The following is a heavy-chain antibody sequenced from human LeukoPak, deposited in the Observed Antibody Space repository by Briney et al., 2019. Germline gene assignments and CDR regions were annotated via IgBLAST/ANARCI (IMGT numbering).Heavy chain of an antibody. Sequence: ASVKVSCKTSGYTFTSYYIHWVRQAPGQGLEWMGWINTNTGNPTYAQGFTGRFVFSLDTSVSTAYLQISSLKAEDTAVHYCARGETLTTVIHWGQGTLVTVSS. V-gene: IGHV7-4-1*02. CDR2: INTNTGNP. CDR3: ARGETLTTVIH. D-gene: IGHD4-17*01. CDR1: GYTFTSYY. J-gene: IGHJ4*02.